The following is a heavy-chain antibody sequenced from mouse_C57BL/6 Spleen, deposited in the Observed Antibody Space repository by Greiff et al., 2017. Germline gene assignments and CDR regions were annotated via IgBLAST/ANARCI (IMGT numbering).Heavy chain of an antibody. V-gene: IGHV5-9-1*02. CDR3: TREDYYGSSYFDY. Sequence: EVQGVESGEGLVKPGGSLKLSCAASGFTFSSYAMSWVRQTPEKRLEWVAYISSGGDYIYYADPVKGRFTISRDNARNTLYLQMSSLKSEDTAMYYCTREDYYGSSYFDYWGQGTTLTVSS. D-gene: IGHD1-1*01. J-gene: IGHJ2*01. CDR1: GFTFSSYA. CDR2: ISSGGDYI.